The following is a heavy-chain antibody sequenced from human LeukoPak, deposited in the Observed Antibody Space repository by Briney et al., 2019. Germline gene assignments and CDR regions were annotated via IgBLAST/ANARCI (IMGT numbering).Heavy chain of an antibody. CDR2: IYYSGST. V-gene: IGHV4-39*07. J-gene: IGHJ5*02. Sequence: SETLSLTCSVSGGSISSSSYYWGWIRPPPGKGLEWIGSIYYSGSTYYNPSLKSRVTISVDTSKNQFSLKLSSVTDADTAVYYCASERYCSGGSCYPNWFDPWGQGTLVTVSS. D-gene: IGHD2-15*01. CDR3: ASERYCSGGSCYPNWFDP. CDR1: GGSISSSSYY.